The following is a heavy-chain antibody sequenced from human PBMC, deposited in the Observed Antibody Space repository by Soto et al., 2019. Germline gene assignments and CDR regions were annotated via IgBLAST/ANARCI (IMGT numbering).Heavy chain of an antibody. CDR3: AKTVLVLPEADYFDY. V-gene: IGHV3-23*01. Sequence: EVQLLESGGGLVQPGGSLRLSFAASGFTFSSYAMSWVRQAPGKGLEWVSAISDSGGSTYYADSVKGRFTISRDNSKNTLYLQMNSLRAEDTAVYYCAKTVLVLPEADYFDYWGQGTLVTVSS. CDR1: GFTFSSYA. CDR2: ISDSGGST. J-gene: IGHJ4*02. D-gene: IGHD6-6*01.